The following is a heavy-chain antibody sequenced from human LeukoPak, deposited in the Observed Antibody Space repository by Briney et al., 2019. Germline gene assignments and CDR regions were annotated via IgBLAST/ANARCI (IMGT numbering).Heavy chain of an antibody. CDR1: GGSISSRSYY. J-gene: IGHJ4*02. D-gene: IGHD2-2*01. CDR2: IYYSGST. V-gene: IGHV4-39*01. CDR3: AKGYCRGNSCYDDRGAFDY. Sequence: SETLSLTCTVSGGSISSRSYYWGWIRQPPGKGLEWIENIYYSGSTYYHPSLKSRVTISVDTSKNQFSLNLSSVTAADTAVYYCAKGYCRGNSCYDDRGAFDYWGQGTLVTVSS.